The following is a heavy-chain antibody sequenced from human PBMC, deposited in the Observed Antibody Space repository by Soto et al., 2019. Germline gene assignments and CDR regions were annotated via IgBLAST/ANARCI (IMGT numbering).Heavy chain of an antibody. CDR3: AGAGSYVDSYQSGFNY. D-gene: IGHD3-10*01. CDR2: IYYSGST. CDR1: GDSISSGGYY. Sequence: SETLSLTCTVSGDSISSGGYYWNWIRQHQGKGREWIGYIYYSGSTDYKSSLKGRITISLDTSKNQFSLKLSSVTAADTAVYYCAGAGSYVDSYQSGFNYWGQGAMVTVSS. V-gene: IGHV4-31*03. J-gene: IGHJ4*01.